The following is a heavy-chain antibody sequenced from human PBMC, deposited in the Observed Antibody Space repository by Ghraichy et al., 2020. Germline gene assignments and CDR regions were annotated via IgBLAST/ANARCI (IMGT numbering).Heavy chain of an antibody. CDR1: GYTFTSYY. CDR3: ARDGGYDFWSGYSWFDP. V-gene: IGHV1-46*01. J-gene: IGHJ5*02. Sequence: ASVNVSCKASGYTFTSYYMHWVRQAPGQGLEWMGIINPSGGSTSYAQTFQGRVTMTRDTSTSTVYMELSSLRSVDTAVYYCARDGGYDFWSGYSWFDPWGQRTLVTLSS. CDR2: INPSGGST. D-gene: IGHD3-3*01.